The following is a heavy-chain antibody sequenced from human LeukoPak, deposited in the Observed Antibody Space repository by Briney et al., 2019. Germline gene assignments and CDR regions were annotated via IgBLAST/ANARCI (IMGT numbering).Heavy chain of an antibody. J-gene: IGHJ4*02. CDR2: ISYDGSNK. V-gene: IGHV3-30*04. CDR3: ARGGSGSYYTPWFDY. CDR1: GFTFSSYA. D-gene: IGHD3-10*01. Sequence: GGSLRLSCAASGFTFSSYAMHWVRQAPGKGLEWVAVISYDGSNKYYADSVKDRFTISRDNSKNTLYLQMNSLRAEDTAVYYCARGGSGSYYTPWFDYWGQGTLVTVSS.